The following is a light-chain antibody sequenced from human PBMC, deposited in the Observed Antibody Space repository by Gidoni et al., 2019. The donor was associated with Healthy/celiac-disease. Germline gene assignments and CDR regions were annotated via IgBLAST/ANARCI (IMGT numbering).Light chain of an antibody. CDR2: GAS. CDR1: QRVSSSY. J-gene: IGKJ4*01. V-gene: IGKV3-20*01. CDR3: QQYGSSPPLT. Sequence: EIVLTQSPGTRSLSPGERATLSCRASQRVSSSYLAWYQQKPGQAPRLLIYGASSRATGIPDRFSGSGSGTDFTLTISRLEPEDFAVYYCQQYGSSPPLTFGGGTKVEIK.